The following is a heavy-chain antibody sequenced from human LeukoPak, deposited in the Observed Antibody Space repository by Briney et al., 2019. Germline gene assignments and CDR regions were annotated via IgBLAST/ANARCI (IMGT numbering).Heavy chain of an antibody. CDR2: IYYGGST. CDR1: GGSISSSDYY. V-gene: IGHV4-39*01. CDR3: ARALGYCSGGSCTRGYNWFDP. J-gene: IGHJ5*02. D-gene: IGHD2-15*01. Sequence: SETLSLTCTVSGGSISSSDYYWGWIRQPPGQGLGWIGSIYYGGSTYYNPSLKSRVTISVDTSMNQFSLKLSFVTTADTAVYYCARALGYCSGGSCTRGYNWFDPWGQGTLVTVPS.